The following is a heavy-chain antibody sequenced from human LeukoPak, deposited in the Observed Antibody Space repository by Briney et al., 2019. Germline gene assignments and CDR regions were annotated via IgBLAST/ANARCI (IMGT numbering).Heavy chain of an antibody. D-gene: IGHD6-13*01. CDR1: GFTFSSYA. Sequence: RGSLRLSCAASGFTFSSYAMSWVRQAPGKGLEWVSYISSSGSTIYYADSVKGRFTISRDNAKNSLYLQMNSLRAEDTAVYYCARVGVHIAAAGNYYYYMDVWGKGTTVTISS. CDR3: ARVGVHIAAAGNYYYYMDV. CDR2: ISSSGSTI. V-gene: IGHV3-48*04. J-gene: IGHJ6*03.